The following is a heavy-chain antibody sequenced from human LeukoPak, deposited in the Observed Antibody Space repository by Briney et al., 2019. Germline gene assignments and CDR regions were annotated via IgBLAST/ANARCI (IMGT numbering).Heavy chain of an antibody. V-gene: IGHV4-59*01. Sequence: PSETLSLTCTVSGGSIIGYYWNGIRQPPGKGLDWIGYIYHSGSTNYNPSLKSRVTISVDTSKTQISLKLRAVTAADTAVYYCARSRVWSDYWGYFDYWGQGTLVTVSS. J-gene: IGHJ4*02. CDR1: GGSIIGYY. CDR2: IYHSGST. CDR3: ARSRVWSDYWGYFDY. D-gene: IGHD3-3*01.